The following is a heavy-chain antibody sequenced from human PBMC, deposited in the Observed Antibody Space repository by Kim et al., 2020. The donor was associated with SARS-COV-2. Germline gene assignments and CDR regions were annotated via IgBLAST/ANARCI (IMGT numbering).Heavy chain of an antibody. Sequence: GESLKISCKGSGYSFTSYWISWVRQMPGKGLEWMGRIDPSDSYTNYSPSFQGHVTISADKSISTAYLQWSSLKASDTAMYYCARRGLYGSGIHYGMDVWGQGTTVTVSS. D-gene: IGHD3-10*01. V-gene: IGHV5-10-1*01. CDR3: ARRGLYGSGIHYGMDV. J-gene: IGHJ6*02. CDR1: GYSFTSYW. CDR2: IDPSDSYT.